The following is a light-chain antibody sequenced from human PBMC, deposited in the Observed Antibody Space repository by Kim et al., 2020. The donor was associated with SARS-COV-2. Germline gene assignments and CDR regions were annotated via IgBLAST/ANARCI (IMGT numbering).Light chain of an antibody. CDR1: SSDVGGYNY. CDR3: SSYAGSNNLV. J-gene: IGLJ2*01. CDR2: EVS. V-gene: IGLV2-8*01. Sequence: GQSVTISCTGTSSDVGGYNYVSWYQQHPGKAPKVMIYEVSKRPSGVPDRFSGSKSGNTASLTVSGLQAEDEADYYCSSYAGSNNLVFGGGTKVTVL.